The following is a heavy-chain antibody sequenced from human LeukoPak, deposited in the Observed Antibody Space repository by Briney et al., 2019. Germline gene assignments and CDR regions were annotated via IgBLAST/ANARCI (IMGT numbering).Heavy chain of an antibody. CDR1: GGSISYYY. J-gene: IGHJ5*02. D-gene: IGHD4-11*01. CDR2: IYHSGSS. CDR3: ARVGHLTNNWFDP. V-gene: IGHV4-59*01. Sequence: PSETLSLTCTVSGGSISYYYWSWIRQPPGKGLEWIGYIYHSGSSNYNTSLKSRVTISVDTSKNHFSLNLSSVTAADTAVYYCARVGHLTNNWFDPWGQGSLVSVSS.